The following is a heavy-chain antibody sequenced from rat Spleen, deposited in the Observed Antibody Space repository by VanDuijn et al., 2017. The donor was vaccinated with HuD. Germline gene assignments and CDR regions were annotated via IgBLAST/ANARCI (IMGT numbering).Heavy chain of an antibody. CDR3: TTNYTFAY. Sequence: EVQLVESGGGLVQPGRSLKLSCAASGFTFSDYAMNWIRQAPTKGLEWVASISPSGGSTHYRDSVKGRFTSSRHNAENTVYLQMNSLRSEDTATYYCTTNYTFAYWGQGTLVTVSS. D-gene: IGHD1-8*01. CDR1: GFTFSDYA. CDR2: ISPSGGST. V-gene: IGHV5-19*01. J-gene: IGHJ3*01.